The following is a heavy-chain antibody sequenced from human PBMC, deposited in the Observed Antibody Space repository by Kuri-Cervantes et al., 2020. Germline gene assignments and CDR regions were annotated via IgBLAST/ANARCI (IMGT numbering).Heavy chain of an antibody. J-gene: IGHJ6*03. CDR3: ARNYYYYYMDV. CDR1: GFTFSSYW. CDR2: IKQDGSEK. V-gene: IGHV3-7*04. Sequence: GESLKISCAASGFTFSSYWMSWVRQAPGKGLEWVANIKQDGSEKYYVDSVKGRFTISRDNAKNSLYLQMNGLRAEDTAVYYCARNYYYYYMDVWGKGTTVTVSS.